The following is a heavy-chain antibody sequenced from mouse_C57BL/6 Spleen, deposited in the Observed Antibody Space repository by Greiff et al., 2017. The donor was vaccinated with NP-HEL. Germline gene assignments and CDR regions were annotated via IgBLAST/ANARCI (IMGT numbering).Heavy chain of an antibody. V-gene: IGHV1-50*01. CDR3: ARSSSGYEGY. J-gene: IGHJ2*01. D-gene: IGHD3-2*02. CDR2: IDPSDSYT. CDR1: GYTFTSYW. Sequence: VQLQQPGAELVKPGASVKLSCKASGYTFTSYWMQWVKQRPGQGLEWIGEIDPSDSYTNYNQKFKGKATLTVDTSSSTAYMQLSSLTSEDSAVYYCARSSSGYEGYWGQGTTLTVSS.